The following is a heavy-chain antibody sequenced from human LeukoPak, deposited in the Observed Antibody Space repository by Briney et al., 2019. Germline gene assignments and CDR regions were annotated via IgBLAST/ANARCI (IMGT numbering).Heavy chain of an antibody. Sequence: GGSLRLSCTASGFTFSTYWMTWVRQAPGKGLECVANIKPDGSDKYYVDSVKGRFTISRDNAKNSLYLQLNSLRAEDAAVYYCARGRYSGGGIDNWGQGTLVTVSS. CDR2: IKPDGSDK. J-gene: IGHJ4*02. D-gene: IGHD6-19*01. CDR1: GFTFSTYW. CDR3: ARGRYSGGGIDN. V-gene: IGHV3-7*04.